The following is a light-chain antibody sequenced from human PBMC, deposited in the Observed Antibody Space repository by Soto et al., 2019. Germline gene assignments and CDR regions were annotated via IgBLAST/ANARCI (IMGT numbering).Light chain of an antibody. J-gene: IGLJ3*02. Sequence: QSVLTQSSSASASLGSSVKLTCTLSSGHSSYIIAWHQQQPGKAPRYLMKLEGSGNYNKGSGVPDRFSGSSSGADRYLTISNHPFEDEADYYCETWDSSNWVFGGGTKLTVL. CDR3: ETWDSSNWV. V-gene: IGLV4-60*02. CDR1: SGHSSYI. CDR2: LEGSGNY.